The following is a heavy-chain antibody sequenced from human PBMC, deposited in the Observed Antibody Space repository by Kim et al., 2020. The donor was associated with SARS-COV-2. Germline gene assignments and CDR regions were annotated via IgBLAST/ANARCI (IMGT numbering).Heavy chain of an antibody. Sequence: GGSLRLSCAASGFTFSSYAMHWVRQAPGKGLEWVSVISYDGSNKYYADSVKGRFTISRDNSKNTLYLQMNSLREEDTAVYYCARGDSSGLDEGWGQGTLVTVSS. J-gene: IGHJ4*02. CDR2: ISYDGSNK. CDR1: GFTFSSYA. V-gene: IGHV3-30*04. CDR3: ARGDSSGLDEG. D-gene: IGHD6-19*01.